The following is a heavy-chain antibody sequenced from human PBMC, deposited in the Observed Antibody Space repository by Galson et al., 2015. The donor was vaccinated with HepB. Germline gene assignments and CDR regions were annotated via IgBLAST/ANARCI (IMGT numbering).Heavy chain of an antibody. J-gene: IGHJ6*02. CDR1: GYTFSSYG. V-gene: IGHV1-18*01. CDR2: ISAYNDNT. Sequence: SVKVSCKASGYTFSSYGISWVRQAPGQGLEWMGWISAYNDNTNYAQKLQGRVTMTTDTSTSTAYMELRSLRSDDTAVYYCARVPSNYYYYGMDVWAKGPRSPSP. D-gene: IGHD4-11*01. CDR3: ARVPSNYYYYGMDV.